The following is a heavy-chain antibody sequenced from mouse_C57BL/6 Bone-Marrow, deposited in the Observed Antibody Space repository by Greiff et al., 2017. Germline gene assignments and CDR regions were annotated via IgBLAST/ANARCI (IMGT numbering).Heavy chain of an antibody. CDR3: ARKGRGAMDY. CDR1: GYTFTNYW. CDR2: IYPGGGYT. D-gene: IGHD3-3*01. V-gene: IGHV1-63*01. Sequence: QVHVKQSGAELVRPGTSVKMSCKASGYTFTNYWIGWAKQRPGHGLEWIGDIYPGGGYTNYNEKFKGKATLTADKSSSTAYMQFSSLTSEDSAIYYGARKGRGAMDYWGQGTSVTVSS. J-gene: IGHJ4*01.